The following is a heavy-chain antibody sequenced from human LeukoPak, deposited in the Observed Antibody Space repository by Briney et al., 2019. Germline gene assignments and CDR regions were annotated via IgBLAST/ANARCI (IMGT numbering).Heavy chain of an antibody. V-gene: IGHV3-30*18. Sequence: GGTLRLSCAASGVTFSSDGMHWVCQAPGKGLELVAVISYDGSNKYYADSVKGRFTISRDNSKNPLYLQMTSLRAEDTAVYYCAKGAEWLGYYYSGMDVWGQRTTVTASS. CDR2: ISYDGSNK. CDR1: GVTFSSDG. CDR3: AKGAEWLGYYYSGMDV. J-gene: IGHJ6*02. D-gene: IGHD5-12*01.